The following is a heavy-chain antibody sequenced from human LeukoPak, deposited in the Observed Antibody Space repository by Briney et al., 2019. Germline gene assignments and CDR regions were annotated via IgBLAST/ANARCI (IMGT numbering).Heavy chain of an antibody. Sequence: SKTLSLTCTVSGDSISRYYWSWIRQPAGKGLEWIGRIYNGGIITYNPSLKSRVTMSIDTSNNQFSLRLRFVTAADTAVYYCARDSGTTGEVKFDPWGQGTLVTVSS. D-gene: IGHD3-10*01. CDR2: IYNGGII. CDR3: ARDSGTTGEVKFDP. J-gene: IGHJ5*02. CDR1: GDSISRYY. V-gene: IGHV4-4*07.